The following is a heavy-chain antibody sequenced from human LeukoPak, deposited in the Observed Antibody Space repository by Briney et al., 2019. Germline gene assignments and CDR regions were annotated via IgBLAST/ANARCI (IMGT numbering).Heavy chain of an antibody. V-gene: IGHV4-59*01. CDR1: GASITGYY. CDR3: ARARYTPYDFWSGSHVNNWFDP. D-gene: IGHD3-3*01. Sequence: SETLSLTCTVSGASITGYYWSWIRQPPGKGLEWMGYVYYSGSTNYNPSLKGRVTISVDTSKNQFSLKLSSVTAADTAVYYCARARYTPYDFWSGSHVNNWFDPWGQGTLVTVSS. J-gene: IGHJ5*02. CDR2: VYYSGST.